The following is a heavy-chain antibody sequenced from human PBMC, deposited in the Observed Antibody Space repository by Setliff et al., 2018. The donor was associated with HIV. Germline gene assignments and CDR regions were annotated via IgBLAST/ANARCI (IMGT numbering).Heavy chain of an antibody. CDR3: ARNMRTSYYDSSGYYFFDN. CDR1: GFSLSTSGVG. Sequence: SGPTLVNPTQTLTLTCTFSGFSLSTSGVGVTWIRQPPGKALEWLALIYWNDDKRYSPSLKSRLTITKDTSKNQVVLAMTNMDPVDTATYYCARNMRTSYYDSSGYYFFDNWGQGTLVTVSS. J-gene: IGHJ4*02. V-gene: IGHV2-5*01. D-gene: IGHD3-22*01. CDR2: IYWNDDK.